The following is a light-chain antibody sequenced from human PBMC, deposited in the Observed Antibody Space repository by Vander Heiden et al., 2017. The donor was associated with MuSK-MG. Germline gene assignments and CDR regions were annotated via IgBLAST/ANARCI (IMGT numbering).Light chain of an antibody. CDR3: QQYKSYSPST. CDR1: QSISSW. V-gene: IGKV1-5*03. J-gene: IGKJ5*01. CDR2: KAS. Sequence: DIQMTQSPSTLSASVGDRVTITCRASQSISSWLAWYQQKPGKAPKLLIYKASSLESGVPSRFSGSGSGTEFTLTISSLQPDDFATYYCQQYKSYSPSTFGQGTRLEIK.